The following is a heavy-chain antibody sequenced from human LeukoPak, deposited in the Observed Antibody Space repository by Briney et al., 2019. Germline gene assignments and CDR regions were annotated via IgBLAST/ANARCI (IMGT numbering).Heavy chain of an antibody. CDR2: INPNSGGT. J-gene: IGHJ5*02. CDR3: ARENPLSFMVRGVILWFDP. Sequence: GASVKVSCKASGYTFTGYYMHWVRQAPGQGLEWMGWINPNSGGTNYAQKLQGRVTMTRDTSISTAYMELSRLRSDDTDVYYCARENPLSFMVRGVILWFDPWGQGTLVTVSS. D-gene: IGHD3-10*01. CDR1: GYTFTGYY. V-gene: IGHV1-2*02.